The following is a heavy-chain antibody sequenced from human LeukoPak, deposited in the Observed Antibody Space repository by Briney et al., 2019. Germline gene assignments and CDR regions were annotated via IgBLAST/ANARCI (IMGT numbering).Heavy chain of an antibody. CDR2: ISSSSSTI. Sequence: GGSLRLSCAASGFTFSSYSMNWVRQAPGKGLEWVSYISSSSSTIYYADSVKGRFTISRDNAKNSLYLQMNSLRAEDTAVYYCARDKAPYYYYYYMDVWGKGTTVTVSS. CDR3: ARDKAPYYYYYYMDV. V-gene: IGHV3-48*01. CDR1: GFTFSSYS. J-gene: IGHJ6*03.